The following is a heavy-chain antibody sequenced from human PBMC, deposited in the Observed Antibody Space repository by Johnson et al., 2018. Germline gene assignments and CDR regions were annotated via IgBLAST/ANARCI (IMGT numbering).Heavy chain of an antibody. Sequence: VQLVESGGGLVQPGRSLRLSCAASVFTFDDSAMHWVRQAPGKGLEWVSGISWNSGSIGYADSVKGRFTISRDNARNSLYLQMNRLRAEDTAVYYCARDPYFDTGYYYYYMDVWGKGTTVTVSS. J-gene: IGHJ6*03. V-gene: IGHV3-9*01. CDR3: ARDPYFDTGYYYYYMDV. CDR2: ISWNSGSI. D-gene: IGHD3-9*01. CDR1: VFTFDDSA.